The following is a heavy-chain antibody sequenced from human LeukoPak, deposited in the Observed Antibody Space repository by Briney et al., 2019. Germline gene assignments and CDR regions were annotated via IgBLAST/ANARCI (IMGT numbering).Heavy chain of an antibody. D-gene: IGHD4-17*01. CDR1: GGSISSSSYY. V-gene: IGHV4-39*07. CDR2: IYYSGST. J-gene: IGHJ6*03. CDR3: ARVSTVTTYYYYYYMDV. Sequence: PSETLSLTCTVSGGSISSSSYYWGWIRQPPGKGLEWIGSIYYSGSTYYNPSLKSRVTISVDTSKNQFSRKLSSVTAADTAVYYCARVSTVTTYYYYYYMDVWGKGTTVTVSS.